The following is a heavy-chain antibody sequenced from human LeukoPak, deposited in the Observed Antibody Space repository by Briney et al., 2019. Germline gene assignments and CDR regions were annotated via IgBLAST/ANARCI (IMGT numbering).Heavy chain of an antibody. Sequence: GASVKVSCKASGYTFTGYYMHWVRQAPGQGLEWMGRVDPEDGETIYAEKFQGRVTMTTDTSTSTAYMELRSLRSDDTAVYYCASSARYCSSTSCRNWFDPWGQGTLVTVSS. J-gene: IGHJ5*02. V-gene: IGHV1-2*06. CDR2: VDPEDGET. CDR1: GYTFTGYY. D-gene: IGHD2-2*01. CDR3: ASSARYCSSTSCRNWFDP.